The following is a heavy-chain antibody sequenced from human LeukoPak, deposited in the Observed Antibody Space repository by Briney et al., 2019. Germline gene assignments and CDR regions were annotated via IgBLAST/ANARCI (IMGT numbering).Heavy chain of an antibody. CDR1: GDTFNSFA. V-gene: IGHV1-69*05. J-gene: IGHJ4*02. Sequence: SVKVSCKISGDTFNSFAITWVRQAPGQGLEWMGRIIPIFGTANYAQKFQGRVTITTDESTSTAYMELSSLRSEDTAVYYCAACSGGSCYVDYWGQGTLVTVSS. D-gene: IGHD2-15*01. CDR3: AACSGGSCYVDY. CDR2: IIPIFGTA.